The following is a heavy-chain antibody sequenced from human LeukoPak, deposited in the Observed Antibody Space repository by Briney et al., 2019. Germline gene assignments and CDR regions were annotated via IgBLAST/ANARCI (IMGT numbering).Heavy chain of an antibody. J-gene: IGHJ4*02. D-gene: IGHD4-23*01. CDR1: GFTFSNYW. CDR2: ITSDGSST. V-gene: IGHV3-74*01. Sequence: GGSLRLSCAASGFTFSNYWMHWIRQAPGKGLVWVSRITSDGSSTTYADSVKGRFTISRDNSKNTLYLQMNSLRAEDTAVYYCAKTLGKDYWGQGTLVTVSS. CDR3: AKTLGKDY.